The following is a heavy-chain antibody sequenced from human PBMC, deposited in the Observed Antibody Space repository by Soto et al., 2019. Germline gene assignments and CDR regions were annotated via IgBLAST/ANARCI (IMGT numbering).Heavy chain of an antibody. CDR1: GGTFSTYA. V-gene: IGHV1-69*01. CDR2: IIPLFGTA. CDR3: ARPKGTYSSGYYYFDF. J-gene: IGHJ4*02. Sequence: QVQLEQSGAEVKQPGSSVKVSCKTSGGTFSTYAINWVRQAPGQGLERMGAIIPLFGTADYSQKFQGRVTITADESTSTAYMELSSLRSADTAVYFCARPKGTYSSGYYYFDFWGQGTLVTVSS. D-gene: IGHD6-19*01.